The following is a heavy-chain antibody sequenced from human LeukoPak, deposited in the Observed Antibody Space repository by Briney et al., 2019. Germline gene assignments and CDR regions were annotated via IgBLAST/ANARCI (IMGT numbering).Heavy chain of an antibody. D-gene: IGHD1-1*01. V-gene: IGHV3-13*01. CDR1: GFTFCDYD. J-gene: IGHJ4*02. Sequence: GGSLRLSCAASGFTFCDYDMHWVPQATGKGLEWVSAIGTAGDTYYTGSVKGRFTISRENAKNSLYLQMNSLRAGDSAVYYCARVAKERVGGVYYFDYWGQGTLVTVSS. CDR3: ARVAKERVGGVYYFDY. CDR2: IGTAGDT.